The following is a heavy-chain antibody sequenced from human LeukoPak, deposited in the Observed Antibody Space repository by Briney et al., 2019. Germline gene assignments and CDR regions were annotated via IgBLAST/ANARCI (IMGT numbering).Heavy chain of an antibody. V-gene: IGHV3-30*03. D-gene: IGHD3-3*01. Sequence: GRSLRLSCAASGFTFSSYGMHWVRQAPGKGLEWVAVISYDGSNKYYADSVKGRFTISRDNSKNSLYLQMNSLRAEDTAVYYCARTNFHFEYWGQGTLVTVSS. CDR1: GFTFSSYG. J-gene: IGHJ4*02. CDR2: ISYDGSNK. CDR3: ARTNFHFEY.